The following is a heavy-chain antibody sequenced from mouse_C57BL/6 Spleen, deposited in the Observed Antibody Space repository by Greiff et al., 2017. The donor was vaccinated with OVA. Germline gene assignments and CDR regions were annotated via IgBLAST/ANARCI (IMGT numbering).Heavy chain of an antibody. D-gene: IGHD1-1*01. CDR1: GYSITSGYY. J-gene: IGHJ2*01. Sequence: DVQLQESGPGLVKPSQSLSLTCSVTGYSITSGYYWNWIRQFPGNKLEWMGYISYDGSNNYNPSLKNRISITRDTSKNQFFLKLNSVTTEDTATYYCAREGDYYGSSSLDYWGQGTTLTVSS. V-gene: IGHV3-6*01. CDR2: ISYDGSN. CDR3: AREGDYYGSSSLDY.